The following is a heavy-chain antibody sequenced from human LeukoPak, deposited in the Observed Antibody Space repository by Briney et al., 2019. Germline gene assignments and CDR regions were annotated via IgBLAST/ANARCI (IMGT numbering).Heavy chain of an antibody. CDR3: AKAVLNDYGDYSSLDY. J-gene: IGHJ4*02. Sequence: GGSLRLSCAASGFTFSSYSMNWVRQAPGKGLEWVSYISSSSSTIYYADSVKGRFTISRDNSKNTLYLQMNSLRAEDTAVYYCAKAVLNDYGDYSSLDYWGQGTLVTVSS. CDR1: GFTFSSYS. D-gene: IGHD4-17*01. V-gene: IGHV3-48*01. CDR2: ISSSSSTI.